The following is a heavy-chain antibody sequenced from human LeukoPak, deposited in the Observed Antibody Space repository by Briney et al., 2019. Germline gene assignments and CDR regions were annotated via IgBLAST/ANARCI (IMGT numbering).Heavy chain of an antibody. D-gene: IGHD1-26*01. CDR1: GFTFSSYS. J-gene: IGHJ4*02. V-gene: IGHV3-21*01. Sequence: GGSLRLSCAASGFTFSSYSMNWVRQAPGKGLEWVSYISSSSSYIYYADSVKGRFTISRDNAKNSLYLQMSSLRAEDTAVYYCARESATAGDFDYWGQGTLVTVSS. CDR3: ARESATAGDFDY. CDR2: ISSSSSYI.